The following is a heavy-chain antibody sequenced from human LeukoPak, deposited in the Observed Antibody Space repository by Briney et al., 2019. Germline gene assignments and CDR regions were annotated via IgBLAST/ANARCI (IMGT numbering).Heavy chain of an antibody. Sequence: ASVKVSCKTSGYTFTDYYMHWVRQAPGQGLEWVGWINPNSGDTNYVQRFQGRVTMTRDTSISTAYMELSRLRVDDTAVYYCARGGKSELGACDYWGQGTLVTVSS. V-gene: IGHV1-2*02. CDR3: ARGGKSELGACDY. D-gene: IGHD7-27*01. J-gene: IGHJ4*02. CDR1: GYTFTDYY. CDR2: INPNSGDT.